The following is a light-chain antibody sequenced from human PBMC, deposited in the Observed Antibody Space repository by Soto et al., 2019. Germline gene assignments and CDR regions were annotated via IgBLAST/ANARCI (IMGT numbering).Light chain of an antibody. CDR2: GAS. V-gene: IGKV3-15*01. J-gene: IGKJ1*01. CDR1: QSVSSK. Sequence: EIVMTQSPATLSVSPGERATLSCRASQSVSSKLAWYQQKPGQAPRLLIYGASIRATGIPARFSGSGSGTESTLTISSLQSEDFAVYYCQQYNNWRTFGQGTKVDIK. CDR3: QQYNNWRT.